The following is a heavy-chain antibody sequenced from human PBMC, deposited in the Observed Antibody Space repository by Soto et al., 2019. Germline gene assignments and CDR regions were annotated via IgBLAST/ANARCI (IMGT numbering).Heavy chain of an antibody. D-gene: IGHD3-22*01. CDR1: GGSISSYY. CDR2: IYYSGST. J-gene: IGHJ4*02. Sequence: QVQLQESGPGLVKPSETLSLTCTVSGGSISSYYWSWIRQPPGKGLEWIGYIYYSGSTNYNPSLMRRVTISVDTSNHQCSRRLSSVTAADTAVYYCARVRYYDSSGYYGGHYFDYWGQGTLVTVSS. CDR3: ARVRYYDSSGYYGGHYFDY. V-gene: IGHV4-59*01.